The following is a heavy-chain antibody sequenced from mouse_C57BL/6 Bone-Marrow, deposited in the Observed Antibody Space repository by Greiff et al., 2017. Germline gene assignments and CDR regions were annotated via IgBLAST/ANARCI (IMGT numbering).Heavy chain of an antibody. CDR2: IYPGDGDT. V-gene: IGHV1-80*01. D-gene: IGHD1-1*01. CDR3: ASEIYYYGYFDY. CDR1: GYAFSSYW. J-gene: IGHJ2*01. Sequence: QVQLQQSGAELVKPGASVKISCKASGYAFSSYWMNWVKQRPGKGLEWIGQIYPGDGDTNYNGKFKGKATLTADTSSSTAYMQLSSLTSEDSAVYFCASEIYYYGYFDYWGQGTTLTVSS.